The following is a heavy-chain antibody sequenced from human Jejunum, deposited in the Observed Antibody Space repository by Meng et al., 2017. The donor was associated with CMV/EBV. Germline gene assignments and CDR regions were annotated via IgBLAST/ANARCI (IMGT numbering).Heavy chain of an antibody. CDR3: AKDRGIVGAADYYFDY. D-gene: IGHD1-26*01. J-gene: IGHJ4*02. CDR1: GFPVSRSA. Sequence: SGFPVSRSAMSWVRQAPGHGLEWVSVIYGSGRIYYADSVKGRFPISRDNSKNTLYLQMNSLRVEDTAVYYCAKDRGIVGAADYYFDYWGQGILVTVSS. V-gene: IGHV3-23*01. CDR2: IYGSGRI.